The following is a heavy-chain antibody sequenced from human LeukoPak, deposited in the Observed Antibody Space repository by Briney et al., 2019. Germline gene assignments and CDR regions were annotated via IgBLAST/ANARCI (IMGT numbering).Heavy chain of an antibody. CDR2: ISSSGGST. J-gene: IGHJ6*03. V-gene: IGHV1-46*01. CDR3: ARVRTKWFLLRSRNSYYYMDV. Sequence: ASVKVSCKASGYTFTSYYMHWVRQAPGQGLEWMGIISSSGGSTSYTQKFQGRVTLTRDMSTSTVYMELSSLTSEDTAVYYCARVRTKWFLLRSRNSYYYMDVWGKGTTVTVSS. D-gene: IGHD3-22*01. CDR1: GYTFTSYY.